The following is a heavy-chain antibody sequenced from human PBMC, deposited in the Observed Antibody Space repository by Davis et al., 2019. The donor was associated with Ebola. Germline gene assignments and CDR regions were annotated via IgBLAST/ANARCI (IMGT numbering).Heavy chain of an antibody. J-gene: IGHJ2*01. D-gene: IGHD2-21*02. CDR3: VRDPALVVTGGGWFFGL. Sequence: GGSLRLSCAASGFTVSSSYMSWVRQAPGKGLEWVSFISSSSNYIYYADSVKGRFTVSRDNAKNSLYLQMNSLRAEDTAVYYCVRDPALVVTGGGWFFGLWGRGTLVTVSS. CDR2: ISSSSNYI. CDR1: GFTVSSSY. V-gene: IGHV3-21*01.